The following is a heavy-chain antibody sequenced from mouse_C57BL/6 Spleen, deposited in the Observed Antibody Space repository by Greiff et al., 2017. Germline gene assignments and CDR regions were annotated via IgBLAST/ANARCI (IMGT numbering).Heavy chain of an antibody. CDR3: ARLGIYYYGSSYARDY. V-gene: IGHV1-14*01. J-gene: IGHJ4*01. CDR2: IYPYNDGT. CDR1: GYTFTSYV. Sequence: VQLQQSGPELVKPGASVKMSCKASGYTFTSYVMHWVKQKPGQGLEWIGYIYPYNDGTKYNEKFKGKATLTSDKSSSTAYMELSSLTSEDSAVYYCARLGIYYYGSSYARDYWGQGTSVTVSS. D-gene: IGHD1-1*01.